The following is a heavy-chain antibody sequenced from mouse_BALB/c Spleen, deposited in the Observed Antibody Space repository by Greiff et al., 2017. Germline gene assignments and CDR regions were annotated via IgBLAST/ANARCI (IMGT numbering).Heavy chain of an antibody. V-gene: IGHV2-4-1*01. J-gene: IGHJ1*01. D-gene: IGHD2-1*01. CDR2: IWSGGST. CDR3: ARNPFYYGNYWYFDV. Sequence: QVQLKESGPGLVQPSQSLSITCTVSGFSLTSYGVHWVRQSPGKGLEWLGVIWSGGSTDYNAAFISRLSISKDNSKSQVFFKMNSLQADDTAIYYCARNPFYYGNYWYFDVWGAGTTVTVSS. CDR1: GFSLTSYG.